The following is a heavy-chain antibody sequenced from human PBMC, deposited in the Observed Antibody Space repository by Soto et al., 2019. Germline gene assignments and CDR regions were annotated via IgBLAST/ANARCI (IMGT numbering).Heavy chain of an antibody. Sequence: QVQLVQSGAEEKKPGASVKVSCKASGYTFTSYAMHWVRQAPGQRLEWMGWINAGNGNTKYSQKFQGRVTITRDTSASTAYMEMCSLRSEDTAVYYCARGTVVTHFDYWGQGTLVTVSS. J-gene: IGHJ4*02. V-gene: IGHV1-3*05. CDR1: GYTFTSYA. CDR3: ARGTVVTHFDY. D-gene: IGHD2-15*01. CDR2: INAGNGNT.